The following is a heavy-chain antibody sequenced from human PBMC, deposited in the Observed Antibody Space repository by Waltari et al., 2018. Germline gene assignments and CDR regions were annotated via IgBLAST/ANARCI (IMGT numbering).Heavy chain of an antibody. V-gene: IGHV3-33*01. D-gene: IGHD1-20*01. CDR1: GFTFSSYG. CDR2: RWYDGSNK. Sequence: QVQLVESGGGVVQPGRSLRLSCAASGFTFSSYGMHWVRQAPGKGLEWVAVRWYDGSNKYYADSVKGRFTISRDNSKNTLYLQMNSLRAEDTAVYYCARDNWNLDAFDIWGQGTMVTVSS. J-gene: IGHJ3*02. CDR3: ARDNWNLDAFDI.